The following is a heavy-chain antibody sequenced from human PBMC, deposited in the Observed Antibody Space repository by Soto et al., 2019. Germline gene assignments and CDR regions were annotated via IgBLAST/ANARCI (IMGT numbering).Heavy chain of an antibody. CDR3: ASSREPRWYYYYGMDV. Sequence: GGSLRLSCAASGFTFSSYAMSWVRQAPGRGLEWVSAISGSGGSTYYADSVKGRFTISRDNSKNTLYLQMNSLRAEDTAVYYCASSREPRWYYYYGMDVWGQGTTVTVSS. D-gene: IGHD1-1*01. CDR2: ISGSGGST. CDR1: GFTFSSYA. J-gene: IGHJ6*02. V-gene: IGHV3-23*01.